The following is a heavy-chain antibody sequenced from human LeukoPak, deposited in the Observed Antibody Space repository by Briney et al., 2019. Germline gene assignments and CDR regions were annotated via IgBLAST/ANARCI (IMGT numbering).Heavy chain of an antibody. CDR3: ARALGWYGERDY. V-gene: IGHV4-59*01. J-gene: IGHJ4*02. D-gene: IGHD6-19*01. CDR1: GGSISSYY. CDR2: IYYSGST. Sequence: SETLSLTCTVSGGSISSYYWSWIRQPPGKGLEWIGYIYYSGSTNYNPSLKSRVTISVDTSKNQFSLKLSSVTAADTAVYYCARALGWYGERDYWGQGTLVTVSS.